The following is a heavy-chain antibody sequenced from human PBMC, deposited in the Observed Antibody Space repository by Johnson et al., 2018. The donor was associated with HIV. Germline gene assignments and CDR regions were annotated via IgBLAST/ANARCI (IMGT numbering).Heavy chain of an antibody. J-gene: IGHJ3*02. CDR3: ARGRKTVTTVRPSAFDI. Sequence: VPLVESGGGVVQPGRSLRLSCVASGFTFSSYTMHWVRQAPGKGLEWVAVISYDGSNKYYADSVKGRFTISRDNSKNTLYLQMNSLSAEDTAVYYCARGRKTVTTVRPSAFDIWGQGTMVTVSS. CDR2: ISYDGSNK. CDR1: GFTFSSYT. D-gene: IGHD4-17*01. V-gene: IGHV3-30-3*01.